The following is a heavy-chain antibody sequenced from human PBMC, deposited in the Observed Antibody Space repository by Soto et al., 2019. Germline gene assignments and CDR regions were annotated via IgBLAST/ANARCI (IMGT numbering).Heavy chain of an antibody. D-gene: IGHD2-15*01. CDR2: INAGNGNT. J-gene: IGHJ5*02. CDR3: ARGVVVVVAAPNWFDP. Sequence: VSVKVSCKASGYTSTSYAMHWVRQAPGQRLEWMGWINAGNGNTKYSQKFQGRVTITRDTSASTAYMELSSLRSEDTAVYYCARGVVVVVAAPNWFDPWGQGTLVTVSS. V-gene: IGHV1-3*01. CDR1: GYTSTSYA.